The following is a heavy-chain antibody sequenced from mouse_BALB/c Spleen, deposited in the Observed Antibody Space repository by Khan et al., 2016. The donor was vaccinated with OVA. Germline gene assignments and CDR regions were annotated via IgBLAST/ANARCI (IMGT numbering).Heavy chain of an antibody. CDR2: ISTYYGDP. V-gene: IGHV1S137*01. CDR1: GYTFTDFA. D-gene: IGHD1-3*01. J-gene: IGHJ3*01. Sequence: QVQLKQSGAELVRPGVSVKISCKGSGYTFTDFAIHWVKQSHSKSLEWIGVISTYYGDPTYNQKFKDKATMTVDKSSSTAYMELGRLTSEDSAIYYCTRGSVKVRFADWGQGTLVTVSA. CDR3: TRGSVKVRFAD.